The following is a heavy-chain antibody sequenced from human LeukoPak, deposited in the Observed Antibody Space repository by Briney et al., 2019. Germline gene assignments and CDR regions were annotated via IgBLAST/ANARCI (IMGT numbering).Heavy chain of an antibody. J-gene: IGHJ4*02. CDR1: GYTFTDYY. Sequence: GASVRVSCKASGYTFTDYYMHWVRQAPGQGLEWMGWINPNSGGTNYAQKLQGRVTMARDTSISTAYMELSRLRSDDTAVYYCAREGPIVGATHLVDYWGQGTLVTVSS. V-gene: IGHV1-2*02. CDR3: AREGPIVGATHLVDY. D-gene: IGHD1-26*01. CDR2: INPNSGGT.